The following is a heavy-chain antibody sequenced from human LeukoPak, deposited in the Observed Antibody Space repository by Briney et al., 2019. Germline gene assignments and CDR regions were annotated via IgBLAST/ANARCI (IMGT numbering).Heavy chain of an antibody. CDR3: ARGLYSSSRDNGMDV. D-gene: IGHD6-6*01. CDR2: IIPIFGTA. V-gene: IGHV1-69*13. CDR1: GGTFSSYA. Sequence: GASVKVSCKASGGTFSSYAISWVRQAPGQGLEWMGGIIPIFGTANYAQKFQGRVTITADESTSTAYMELSSLRSEDTAVYYCARGLYSSSRDNGMDVWGQGTTVTVSS. J-gene: IGHJ6*02.